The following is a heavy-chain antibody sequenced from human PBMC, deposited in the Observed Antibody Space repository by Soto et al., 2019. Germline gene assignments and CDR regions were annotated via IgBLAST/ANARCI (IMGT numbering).Heavy chain of an antibody. Sequence: TSETLSLTCAVSGGSISGGSYSWSWIRQPPGKGLEWIGYIYHSGSTYYNPSLKSRVTISVDRSKNQFSLKLTSVTAADTAVYYCARQGFGVLHGLVDVWGQGTTVTVSS. CDR1: GGSISGGSYS. J-gene: IGHJ6*02. V-gene: IGHV4-30-2*01. CDR3: ARQGFGVLHGLVDV. CDR2: IYHSGST. D-gene: IGHD3-10*01.